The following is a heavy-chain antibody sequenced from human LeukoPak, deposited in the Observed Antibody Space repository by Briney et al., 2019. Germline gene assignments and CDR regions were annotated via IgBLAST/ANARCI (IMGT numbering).Heavy chain of an antibody. V-gene: IGHV3-7*04. Sequence: GGSLRLSCVGSGFNFDNYYMSWVRQAPGKGLEWVADIRHDESDVYNVDSVRGRFTISRDNAKNSVFLQMNSLKDEDTAVYYCVRDGSGSDFSLDYWGQGTLVTVSS. CDR1: GFNFDNYY. CDR2: IRHDESDV. D-gene: IGHD3-10*01. J-gene: IGHJ4*02. CDR3: VRDGSGSDFSLDY.